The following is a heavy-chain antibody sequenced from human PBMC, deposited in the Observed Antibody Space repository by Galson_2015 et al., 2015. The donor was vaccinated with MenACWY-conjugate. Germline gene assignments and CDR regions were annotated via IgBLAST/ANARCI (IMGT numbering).Heavy chain of an antibody. CDR3: ARDNENSSCWYGY. J-gene: IGHJ4*02. CDR1: GFTFSSYS. V-gene: IGHV3-21*01. Sequence: SLRLSCAASGFTFSSYSMNWVRQAPGKGLEWVSSISNSSSYIYYADSVKGRFTISRDNAKNSLYLQMNSLRAEGTAVYYCARDNENSSCWYGYWGQGTLLPVS. CDR2: ISNSSSYI. D-gene: IGHD6-19*01.